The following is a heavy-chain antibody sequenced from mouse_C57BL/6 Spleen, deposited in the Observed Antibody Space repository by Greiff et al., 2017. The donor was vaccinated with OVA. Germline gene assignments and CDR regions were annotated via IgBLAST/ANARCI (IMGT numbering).Heavy chain of an antibody. D-gene: IGHD1-1*01. CDR1: GFNIKDYY. CDR3: ASDTTVVAMGHWYFDF. J-gene: IGHJ1*03. V-gene: IGHV14-2*01. CDR2: IDPEDGET. Sequence: VQLQQSGAELVKPGASVKLSCTASGFNIKDYYMHWVKQRTEQGLEWIGRIDPEDGETKYAQKFQGKATITADTSSNTTYLQLSSLTSEDTAVYYCASDTTVVAMGHWYFDFWGTGTTVTVSS.